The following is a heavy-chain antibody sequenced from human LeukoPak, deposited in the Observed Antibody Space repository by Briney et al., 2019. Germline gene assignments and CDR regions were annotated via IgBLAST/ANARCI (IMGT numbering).Heavy chain of an antibody. V-gene: IGHV1-69*05. CDR2: IIPIFGTA. D-gene: IGHD3-10*01. CDR3: ARHYYGSGSYSPYYFDY. J-gene: IGHJ4*02. CDR1: GGTFSSYA. Sequence: SVKVSCKASGGTFSSYAISWVRQAPGQGLEWMGRIIPIFGTANYAQKFQGRVTITTDESTSTAYMELSSLRSEDTAVYYCARHYYGSGSYSPYYFDYWGQGTLVTVSS.